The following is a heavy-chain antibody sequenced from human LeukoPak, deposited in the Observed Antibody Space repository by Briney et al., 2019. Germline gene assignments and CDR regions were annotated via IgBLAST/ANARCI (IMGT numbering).Heavy chain of an antibody. J-gene: IGHJ4*02. CDR2: IKQDGSEK. V-gene: IGHV3-7*01. CDR1: GFTFSSYW. D-gene: IGHD2-21*02. CDR3: ATSPQYCGGDCPGY. Sequence: GGSLRLSCAASGFTFSSYWMSWVRQAPGKGLEWVANIKQDGSEKYYVDSVKGRFTISRDNAKNSLYLQMNSLRAEDTAVYYCATSPQYCGGDCPGYWGQGTLVTVSS.